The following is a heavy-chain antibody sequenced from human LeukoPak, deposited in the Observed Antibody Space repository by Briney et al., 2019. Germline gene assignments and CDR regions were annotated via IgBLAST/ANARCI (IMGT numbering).Heavy chain of an antibody. Sequence: PSETLSLTSTVSGGSISSFYWSWIRQPAGQGLEWIGRIHTGGTTHYHTSLKSRVTMSVDTSKNQISLKLRSVNAADKAVYYCARLSTVTTSFDYWGQGTLVTVSS. J-gene: IGHJ4*02. CDR3: ARLSTVTTSFDY. V-gene: IGHV4-4*07. CDR1: GGSISSFY. D-gene: IGHD4-17*01. CDR2: IHTGGTT.